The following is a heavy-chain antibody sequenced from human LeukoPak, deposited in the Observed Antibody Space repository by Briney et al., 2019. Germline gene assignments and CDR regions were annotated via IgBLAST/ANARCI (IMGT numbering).Heavy chain of an antibody. Sequence: SETLSLTCTVSGGSISSSSYYWGWIRQPPGKGLEWIGSIYYSGSTYYNPSLKSRVTISVDTSKNQFSLKLSSVTAADTAVYYCATTSPYYYGSGSYYNPATFDYWGQGTLDTVSS. CDR2: IYYSGST. J-gene: IGHJ4*02. D-gene: IGHD3-10*01. CDR1: GGSISSSSYY. V-gene: IGHV4-39*01. CDR3: ATTSPYYYGSGSYYNPATFDY.